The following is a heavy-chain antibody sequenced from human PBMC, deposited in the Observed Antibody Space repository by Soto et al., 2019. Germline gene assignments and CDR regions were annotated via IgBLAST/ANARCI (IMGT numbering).Heavy chain of an antibody. V-gene: IGHV3-30*18. CDR1: GFTLSSYG. CDR2: ISYDGSNK. CDR3: AKKGGRHIGLRNYYYGMDV. J-gene: IGHJ6*02. D-gene: IGHD2-21*01. Sequence: QVQLVESGGGVVQPGRSLRLSCAASGFTLSSYGMHWVRQAPGKGLEWVAVISYDGSNKYFADSVKGRFTVSRDNSKNTLYLQMNSLTAEDTAVYFCAKKGGRHIGLRNYYYGMDVWGHGTTVTVSS.